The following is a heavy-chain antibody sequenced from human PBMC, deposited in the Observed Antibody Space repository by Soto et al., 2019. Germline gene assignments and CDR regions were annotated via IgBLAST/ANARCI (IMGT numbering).Heavy chain of an antibody. CDR2: IYSGGST. J-gene: IGHJ4*02. CDR3: ARARRSYYYDSSGYYADY. D-gene: IGHD3-22*01. CDR1: GFTVSSNY. V-gene: IGHV3-66*01. Sequence: GGSLRLSCAASGFTVSSNYMSWVRQAPGKGLEWVSVIYSGGSTYYADSVKGRFTISRDNSKNTLYLQMNSLRAEDTAVYYCARARRSYYYDSSGYYADYWGQGTLVTVSS.